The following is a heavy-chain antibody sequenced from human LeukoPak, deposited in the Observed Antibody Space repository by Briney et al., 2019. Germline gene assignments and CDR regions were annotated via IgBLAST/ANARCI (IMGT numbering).Heavy chain of an antibody. Sequence: ASVKVSCKASGGTFSSYAISWVRQASGQGLEWMGRIIPILGIANYAQKFQGRVTITADKSTSTAYMELSSLRSEDTAVYYCATPRITGTTTLDYWGQGTLVTASS. CDR1: GGTFSSYA. CDR3: ATPRITGTTTLDY. CDR2: IIPILGIA. D-gene: IGHD1-20*01. V-gene: IGHV1-69*04. J-gene: IGHJ4*02.